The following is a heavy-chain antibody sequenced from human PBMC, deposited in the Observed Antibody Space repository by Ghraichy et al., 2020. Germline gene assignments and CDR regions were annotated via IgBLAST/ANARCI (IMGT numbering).Heavy chain of an antibody. Sequence: ASVKVSCKASGYTFTGYYMHWVRQAPGQGLEWMGWINPNSGGTNYAQKFQGRVTMTRDTSISTAYMELSRLRSDDTAVYYCARSEGYCSGGSCYDFDYWGQGTLVTVSS. V-gene: IGHV1-2*02. J-gene: IGHJ4*02. CDR3: ARSEGYCSGGSCYDFDY. D-gene: IGHD2-15*01. CDR1: GYTFTGYY. CDR2: INPNSGGT.